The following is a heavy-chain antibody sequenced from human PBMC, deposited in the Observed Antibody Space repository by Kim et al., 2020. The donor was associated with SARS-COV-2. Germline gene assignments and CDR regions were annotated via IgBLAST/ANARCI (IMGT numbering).Heavy chain of an antibody. CDR2: ISGSGGST. V-gene: IGHV3-23*01. Sequence: GGSLRLSCAASGFTFSSYAMSWVRQAPGKGLEWVSAISGSGGSTYYADSVKGRFTISRDNSKNTLYLQMNSLRAEDTAVYYCATTMVRGVIMDYWGQGTLVTVSS. J-gene: IGHJ4*02. CDR3: ATTMVRGVIMDY. CDR1: GFTFSSYA. D-gene: IGHD3-10*01.